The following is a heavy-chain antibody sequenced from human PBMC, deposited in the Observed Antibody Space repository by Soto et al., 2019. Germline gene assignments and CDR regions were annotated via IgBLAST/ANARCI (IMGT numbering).Heavy chain of an antibody. D-gene: IGHD6-13*01. J-gene: IGHJ4*02. CDR3: ARHYSSSWYYFDY. CDR1: GGSISSYY. V-gene: IGHV4-59*01. Sequence: QVQLQESGPGLVKPSETLSLTCTVSGGSISSYYWSWIRQPPEKGLEWIGYIYYRGSTNYNPSLKSLVTISIDTSKTQFSLKRSSVTAADTAVYYCARHYSSSWYYFDYWGQGTLVTVSS. CDR2: IYYRGST.